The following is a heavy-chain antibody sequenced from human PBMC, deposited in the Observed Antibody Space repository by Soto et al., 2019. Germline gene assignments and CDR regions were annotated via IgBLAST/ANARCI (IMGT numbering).Heavy chain of an antibody. D-gene: IGHD2-15*01. J-gene: IGHJ4*02. Sequence: QVQLVESGGGVVQPGRSLRLSCAASGFTFSSYGMHWVRQAPGKGLEWVAVISYDGSNKYYADSVKGRFTISRDNSKNTLYLQMNSPRAEDTAVYYCAKGSMVAATYFDYWGQGTLVTVSS. CDR2: ISYDGSNK. CDR3: AKGSMVAATYFDY. CDR1: GFTFSSYG. V-gene: IGHV3-30*18.